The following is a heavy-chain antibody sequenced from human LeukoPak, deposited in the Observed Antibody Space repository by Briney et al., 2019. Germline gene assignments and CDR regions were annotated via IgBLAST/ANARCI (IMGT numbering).Heavy chain of an antibody. D-gene: IGHD5-12*01. V-gene: IGHV3-23*01. CDR2: ISSGDTT. CDR3: VQGGWLDY. Sequence: HPGGSLRLSCAASGFTFSSYWMSWVRQAPGKGLEWISVISSGDTTNYADSVRGRFTASRDNSKNTLYLQMNSLRAEDTAIYYCVQGGWLDYWGQGTLVTVSS. J-gene: IGHJ4*02. CDR1: GFTFSSYW.